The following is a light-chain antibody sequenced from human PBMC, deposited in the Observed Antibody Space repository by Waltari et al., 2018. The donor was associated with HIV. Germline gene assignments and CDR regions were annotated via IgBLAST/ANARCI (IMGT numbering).Light chain of an antibody. Sequence: DIVFTQSPDSLAVSLGERATINCKASQSVLYNSNSKNYLSWYQQRPGQPPKLLIYWAYTRESGVPDRFSGSASGTDFTLTISGLQAEDVAVYYCHQYYTTPWAFGQGTKVEIK. V-gene: IGKV4-1*01. CDR3: HQYYTTPWA. CDR1: QSVLYNSNSKNY. CDR2: WAY. J-gene: IGKJ1*01.